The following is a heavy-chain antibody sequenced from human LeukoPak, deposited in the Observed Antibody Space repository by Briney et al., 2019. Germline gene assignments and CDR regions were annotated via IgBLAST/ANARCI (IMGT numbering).Heavy chain of an antibody. CDR3: AREGQWLVLDY. CDR2: IIPIFGAA. Sequence: SVKVSCKASGGTFSSYAISWVRQAPGQGLEWMGGIIPIFGAANYAQKFQGRVTITADKSTSTAYMELSSLRSEDTAVYYCAREGQWLVLDYWGQGTLVTVSS. J-gene: IGHJ4*02. D-gene: IGHD6-19*01. CDR1: GGTFSSYA. V-gene: IGHV1-69*06.